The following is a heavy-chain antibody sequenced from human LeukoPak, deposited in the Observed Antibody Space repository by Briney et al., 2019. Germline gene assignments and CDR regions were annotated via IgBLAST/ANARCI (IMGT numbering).Heavy chain of an antibody. D-gene: IGHD6-19*01. J-gene: IGHJ4*02. CDR1: GDSLSNSIW. CDR2: VDHTGNT. V-gene: IGHV4-4*02. Sequence: PSGTLSLTCTVSGDSLSNSIWWSWLRQPPGKGLGWIGEVDHTGNTNYRPSLDSRHTLSIDTSKNHFSLTLTSVTAADTAVYYGARGGEVAVPDPFDSWGQGTLVTVSS. CDR3: ARGGEVAVPDPFDS.